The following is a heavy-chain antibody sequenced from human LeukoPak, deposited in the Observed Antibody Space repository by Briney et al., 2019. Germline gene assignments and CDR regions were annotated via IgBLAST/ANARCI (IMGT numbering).Heavy chain of an antibody. Sequence: GGSLRLSCAASGFTVSSNYMSWVRQAPGKGLEWVSVIYSGGSTYYADSVKGRFTISRDNAKNSLYLQMNSLRAEDTAVYYCARDPPDIVVVPAARLWFDPWGQGTLVTVSS. V-gene: IGHV3-66*01. D-gene: IGHD2-2*01. CDR2: IYSGGST. CDR1: GFTVSSNY. J-gene: IGHJ5*02. CDR3: ARDPPDIVVVPAARLWFDP.